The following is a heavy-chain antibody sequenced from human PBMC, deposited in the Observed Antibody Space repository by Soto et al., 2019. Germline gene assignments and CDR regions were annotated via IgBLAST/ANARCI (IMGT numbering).Heavy chain of an antibody. J-gene: IGHJ5*02. CDR3: AKDKGIAARGGWFDP. D-gene: IGHD6-13*01. V-gene: IGHV3-9*01. Sequence: GGSLRLSCAASGFTFDDYAMHWVRQAPGKGLEWVSGISWNSGSIGYADSVKGRFTISRDNAKNSLYLQMNSLRAEDTALYYWAKDKGIAARGGWFDPWGQGTLVTVSS. CDR2: ISWNSGSI. CDR1: GFTFDDYA.